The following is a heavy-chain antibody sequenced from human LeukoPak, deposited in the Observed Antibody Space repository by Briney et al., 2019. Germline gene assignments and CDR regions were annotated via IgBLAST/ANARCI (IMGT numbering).Heavy chain of an antibody. D-gene: IGHD2-21*01. J-gene: IGHJ1*01. CDR1: GDSISSGGCY. Sequence: SETLSLTCTVSGDSISSGGCYWSWIRQRPGKVLECIGYLHDSVYTNYNPSLRGRVFMSPDTSKNQFSLKLSSVTAAETAVYFCATLRGVLREDSVGDSSGPAAYFQDWGPGTLVTVSS. CDR2: LHDSVYT. V-gene: IGHV4-31*03. CDR3: ATLRGVLREDSVGDSSGPAAYFQD.